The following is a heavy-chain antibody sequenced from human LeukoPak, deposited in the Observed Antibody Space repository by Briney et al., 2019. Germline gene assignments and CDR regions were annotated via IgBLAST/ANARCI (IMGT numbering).Heavy chain of an antibody. CDR3: ARETDSSGYYSYFDY. D-gene: IGHD3-22*01. J-gene: IGHJ4*02. CDR2: INPNSGGT. CDR1: GYTFTGYY. Sequence: ASVKVSCKASGYTFTGYYMHWVRQAPGQGLEWMGWINPNSGGTSYAQKFQGRVTMTRDTSTSTVYMELSSLRSEDTAVYYCARETDSSGYYSYFDYWGQGTLVTVSS. V-gene: IGHV1-2*02.